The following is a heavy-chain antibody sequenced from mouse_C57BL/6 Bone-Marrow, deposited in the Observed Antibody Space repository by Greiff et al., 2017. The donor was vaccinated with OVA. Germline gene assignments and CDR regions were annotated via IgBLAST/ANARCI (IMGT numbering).Heavy chain of an antibody. CDR1: GYTFTSYW. J-gene: IGHJ3*01. Sequence: VQLQQPGAELVMPGASVKLSCKASGYTFTSYWMHWVKQRPGQGLEWIGEIDPSDSYTNYNQKFKGKSTLTVDKSSSTAYMQLSSLTSEDSAVDYCAREGGTGPFAYWGQGTLVTVSA. CDR2: IDPSDSYT. CDR3: AREGGTGPFAY. V-gene: IGHV1-69*01. D-gene: IGHD4-1*01.